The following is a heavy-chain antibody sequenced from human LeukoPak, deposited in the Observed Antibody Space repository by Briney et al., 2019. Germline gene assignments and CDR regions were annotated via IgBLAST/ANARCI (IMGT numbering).Heavy chain of an antibody. J-gene: IGHJ4*02. CDR1: GGSISSYY. V-gene: IGHV4-59*01. CDR3: ARIGSSGYFDY. CDR2: IYYSGST. D-gene: IGHD3-22*01. Sequence: SETLSLTCTVSGGSISSYYWSWIRQPPGKGLEWIGYIYYSGSTNYNPSLKSRVTVSVDTSKNQFSLKLSSVTAADTAVYYCARIGSSGYFDYWGQGTLVTVSS.